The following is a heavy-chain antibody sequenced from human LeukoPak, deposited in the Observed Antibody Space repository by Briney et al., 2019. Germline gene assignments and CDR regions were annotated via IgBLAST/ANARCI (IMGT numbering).Heavy chain of an antibody. Sequence: LPGGSLRLSCAASGFTFSSYWMSWVRQAPGKGLEWVANIKQDGSEKYYVDSVKGRFTISRDNAKNSLYLQMNSLRAEDTAVYYCARGMIPTKGDYYYNYMDVWGKGTTVTVSS. CDR1: GFTFSSYW. CDR2: IKQDGSEK. D-gene: IGHD3-22*01. CDR3: ARGMIPTKGDYYYNYMDV. V-gene: IGHV3-7*01. J-gene: IGHJ6*03.